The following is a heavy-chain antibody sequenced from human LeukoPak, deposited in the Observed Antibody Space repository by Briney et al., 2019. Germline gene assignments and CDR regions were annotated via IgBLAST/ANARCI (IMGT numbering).Heavy chain of an antibody. CDR2: IYYSGST. D-gene: IGHD6-13*01. CDR3: ARNLIPEQLVLNF. V-gene: IGHV4-39*07. CDR1: GGSISSSSYY. Sequence: SETLSLTCTVSGGSISSSSYYWGWIRQPPGKGLEWIGSIYYSGSTNYNPSLKSRVTMSVDTSKNQFSLNLRSVTPEDTAVYYCARNLIPEQLVLNFWGQGTLVTVSS. J-gene: IGHJ4*02.